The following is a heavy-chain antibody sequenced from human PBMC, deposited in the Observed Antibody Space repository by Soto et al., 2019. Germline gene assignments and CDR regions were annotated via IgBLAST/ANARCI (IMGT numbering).Heavy chain of an antibody. Sequence: PGGSLRLSCAASGFTFSSYAMHWVRQAPGKGLEWVAVISYDGSNKYYADSVKGRFTISRDNSKNTLYLQMNSLRAEDTAVYYCAREDCSSTSCYMRYYYYYYGMDAWGQGTTVTVSS. CDR2: ISYDGSNK. CDR3: AREDCSSTSCYMRYYYYYYGMDA. J-gene: IGHJ6*02. D-gene: IGHD2-2*02. V-gene: IGHV3-30-3*01. CDR1: GFTFSSYA.